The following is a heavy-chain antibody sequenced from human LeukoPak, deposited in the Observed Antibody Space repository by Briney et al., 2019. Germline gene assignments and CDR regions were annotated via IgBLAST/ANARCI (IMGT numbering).Heavy chain of an antibody. J-gene: IGHJ6*02. CDR3: ARGIAVAGRYYYYYYGMDV. V-gene: IGHV4-59*01. CDR1: GGSISSYY. Sequence: PSETLSLTCTVSGGSISSYYWSWNRQPPGKGLEWIGYIYYSGSTNYNPSLKSRVTISVDTSKNRFSLKLSSVTAADTAVYYCARGIAVAGRYYYYYYGMDVWGQGTTVTVSS. D-gene: IGHD6-19*01. CDR2: IYYSGST.